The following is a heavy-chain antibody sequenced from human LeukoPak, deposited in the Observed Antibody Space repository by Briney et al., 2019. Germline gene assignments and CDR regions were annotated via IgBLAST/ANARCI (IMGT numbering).Heavy chain of an antibody. V-gene: IGHV4-34*01. D-gene: IGHD2-15*01. Sequence: SETLSLTCAVYGGSFSGYYWSWIRQPPGKGLEWVGEINHSGSTNYSPSLKSRVTISVDTSKNQFSLKLSSVTAADTAVYYCARRACSGGSCNLDYYYYYGMDVWGQGTTVTVSS. CDR3: ARRACSGGSCNLDYYYYYGMDV. J-gene: IGHJ6*02. CDR2: INHSGST. CDR1: GGSFSGYY.